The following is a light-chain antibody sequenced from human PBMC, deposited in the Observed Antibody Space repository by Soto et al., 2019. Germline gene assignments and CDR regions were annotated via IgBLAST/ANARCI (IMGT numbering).Light chain of an antibody. CDR2: KAS. Sequence: DIKMTQSPSTLSASVGDRVTITCRASQSISSWLAWYQQKPGKAPKLLIYKASSLESGVPSRFSGSGSGTEFTLTISSLQTDDFATYYCQKYNSYPWTFGQGTKVEIK. V-gene: IGKV1-5*03. CDR1: QSISSW. CDR3: QKYNSYPWT. J-gene: IGKJ1*01.